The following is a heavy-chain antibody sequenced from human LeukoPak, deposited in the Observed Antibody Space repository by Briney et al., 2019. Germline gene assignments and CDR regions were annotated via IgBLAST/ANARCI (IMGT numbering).Heavy chain of an antibody. CDR2: MNPNSGNT. J-gene: IGHJ6*02. Sequence: ASVKVSCKTSGYTFTSYDINWVRQATGQGLEWMGWMNPNSGNTGYAQKFQGRVTMTRNTSISTAYMELSSLRSEDTAVYYCARKDYYYYGMDVWGQGTTVTVSS. CDR1: GYTFTSYD. CDR3: ARKDYYYYGMDV. V-gene: IGHV1-8*01.